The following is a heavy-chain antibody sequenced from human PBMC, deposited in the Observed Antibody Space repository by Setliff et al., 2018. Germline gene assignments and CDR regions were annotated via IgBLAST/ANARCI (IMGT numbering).Heavy chain of an antibody. Sequence: ASETLSLTCTVSGGSISSYYWSWIRQPPGKGLKWIAYIYYSGSTNYNPSLKSRVTISVDTSKNQFSLKLSSVTAADTAVYYCARGNNWEPDAFDVWGQGTMVTVSS. J-gene: IGHJ3*01. CDR1: GGSISSYY. V-gene: IGHV4-59*01. CDR3: ARGNNWEPDAFDV. CDR2: IYYSGST. D-gene: IGHD1-20*01.